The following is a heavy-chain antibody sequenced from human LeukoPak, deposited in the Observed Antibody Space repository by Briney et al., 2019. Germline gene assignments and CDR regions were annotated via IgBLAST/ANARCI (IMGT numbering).Heavy chain of an antibody. CDR1: GXSISSYY. CDR2: IYYSGST. V-gene: IGHV4-59*01. Sequence: SETLSLTCTVSGXSISSYYWSWIRQPPGKGLEWIGYIYYSGSTNYNPSLKSRVTISVDTSKNQFSLKLSSVTAADTAVYYCARVRTPRYFDLWGRGTLVTVSS. CDR3: ARVRTPRYFDL. J-gene: IGHJ2*01.